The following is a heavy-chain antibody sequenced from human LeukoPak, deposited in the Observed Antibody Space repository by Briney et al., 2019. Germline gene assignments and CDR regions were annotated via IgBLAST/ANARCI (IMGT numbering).Heavy chain of an antibody. J-gene: IGHJ3*02. Sequence: SSETLSLTCTVSGGSISSYYWSWIRQPPGKGLEWIGYIYYSGSTNYNPSLKSRVTISVDTSKNQFSLKLSSVTAADTAVYYCATTAIHPDDAFDIWGQGTMVTVSS. V-gene: IGHV4-59*01. CDR3: ATTAIHPDDAFDI. CDR1: GGSISSYY. CDR2: IYYSGST. D-gene: IGHD2-21*02.